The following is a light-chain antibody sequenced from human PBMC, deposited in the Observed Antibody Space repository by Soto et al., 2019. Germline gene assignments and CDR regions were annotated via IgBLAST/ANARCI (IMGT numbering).Light chain of an antibody. V-gene: IGKV1-5*01. J-gene: IGKJ3*01. CDR2: DAS. Sequence: DIQMTQSPSTLSASVGDRVTITCRASQSISSWLAWYQQKPGKAPKLLIYDASSLESGVPSRFSGSGSGTDFTLTISSLQPEDAATYFCQKCSGPPPFTFGPGTTVDIK. CDR1: QSISSW. CDR3: QKCSGPPPFT.